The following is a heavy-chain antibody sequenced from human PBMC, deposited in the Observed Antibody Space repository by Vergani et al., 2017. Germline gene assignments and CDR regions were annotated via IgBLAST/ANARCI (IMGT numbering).Heavy chain of an antibody. J-gene: IGHJ4*02. V-gene: IGHV3-21*01. Sequence: VELLESGGGLVKPGGSLRLSCAASGFSFSSYSMNWVRQAPGKGLEWVASISGSSSYVFYRDSVEGRFTITRDNAKKSVYLQMNSLRAEDTAMYFCARGLWDCTHIRCSPPSYWGQGTQVTVSS. CDR1: GFSFSSYS. D-gene: IGHD2-8*01. CDR2: ISGSSSYV. CDR3: ARGLWDCTHIRCSPPSY.